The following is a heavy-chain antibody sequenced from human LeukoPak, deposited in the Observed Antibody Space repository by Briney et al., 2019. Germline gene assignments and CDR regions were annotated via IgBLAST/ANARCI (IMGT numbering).Heavy chain of an antibody. D-gene: IGHD3-10*01. Sequence: SETLSLTCTVSGGSISSYYWSWIRQPPGKGLEWIGYIYYSGSTNYNPSLKSRVTISVDTSKNQFSLKLSSVTAADTAVYYCARVGRYGSGSYVWYFDYWGQGTLVTVSS. V-gene: IGHV4-59*08. CDR1: GGSISSYY. CDR3: ARVGRYGSGSYVWYFDY. CDR2: IYYSGST. J-gene: IGHJ4*02.